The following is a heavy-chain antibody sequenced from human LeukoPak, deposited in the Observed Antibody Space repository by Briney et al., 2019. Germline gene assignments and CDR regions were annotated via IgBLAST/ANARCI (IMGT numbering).Heavy chain of an antibody. V-gene: IGHV1-2*02. CDR1: GYTFTGYY. J-gene: IGHJ4*02. CDR3: ARDGGIYHDNSYTYFGPGDY. Sequence: ASVKVSCKASGYTFTGYYIHWVRQAPGQGLEWMGWINPDSGINPDNGGTNYAKRFQARVTMTRDTSITTAYRELSGLRSDDTAVYYCARDGGIYHDNSYTYFGPGDYWGQGTLVTVPS. D-gene: IGHD3-16*01. CDR2: INPDSGINPDNGGT.